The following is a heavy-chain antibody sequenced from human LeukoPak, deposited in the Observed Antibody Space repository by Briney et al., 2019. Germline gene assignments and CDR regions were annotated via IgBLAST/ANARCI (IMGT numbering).Heavy chain of an antibody. Sequence: SQTLSLTRAISGDSVSSNSAAWNWIRQSPSRGLEWPGRTYYRSKWYNDYAVSVKSRITINPDTSKNQFSLQLNSVTPEDTAVYYCAREKGGDYGIARWFDPWGQGTLVTVSS. CDR2: TYYRSKWYN. V-gene: IGHV6-1*01. J-gene: IGHJ5*02. CDR3: AREKGGDYGIARWFDP. CDR1: GDSVSSNSAA. D-gene: IGHD4-17*01.